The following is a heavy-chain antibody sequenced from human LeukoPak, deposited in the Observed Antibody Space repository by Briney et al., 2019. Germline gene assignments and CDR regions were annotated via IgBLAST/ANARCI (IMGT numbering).Heavy chain of an antibody. CDR2: IYYSGST. CDR3: ARQGSSSSRTYFDY. CDR1: GGSISSSSYY. Sequence: SETLSLTCTVSGGSISSSSYYWGWIRQPPGKGLEWIGSIYYSGSTYYNPSLKSRVTISVDTSKNQFSLKLSSVTAADTAVYYCARQGSSSSRTYFDYWGQGTLATVSS. D-gene: IGHD6-6*01. V-gene: IGHV4-39*01. J-gene: IGHJ4*02.